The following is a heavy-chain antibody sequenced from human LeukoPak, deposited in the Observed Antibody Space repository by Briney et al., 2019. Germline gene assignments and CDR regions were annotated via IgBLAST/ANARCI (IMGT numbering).Heavy chain of an antibody. CDR3: AKDQSRDSSSWYYFDY. J-gene: IGHJ4*02. D-gene: IGHD6-13*01. CDR1: GFTFSSYW. Sequence: GGSLRLSCAASGFTFSSYWMHWVRQAPGKGLVWVSRINSDGSSTSYADSVKGRFTISRDNAKNSLYLQMNSLRAEDTALYYCAKDQSRDSSSWYYFDYWGQGTLVTVSS. V-gene: IGHV3-74*01. CDR2: INSDGSST.